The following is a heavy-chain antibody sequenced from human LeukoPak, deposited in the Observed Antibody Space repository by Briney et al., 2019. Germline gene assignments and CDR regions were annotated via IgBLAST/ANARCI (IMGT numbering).Heavy chain of an antibody. CDR1: GGSISSSSYY. V-gene: IGHV4-39*01. D-gene: IGHD1-7*01. CDR2: IYYSGST. Sequence: SETLSLTCTVSGGSISSSSYYWDWIRQPPGKGLEWIGSIYYSGSTYYNPSLKSRVTISVDTSKNQFSLKLSSVTAADTAVYYCARLLMAGTTNGEDYWGQGTLVTVSS. CDR3: ARLLMAGTTNGEDY. J-gene: IGHJ4*02.